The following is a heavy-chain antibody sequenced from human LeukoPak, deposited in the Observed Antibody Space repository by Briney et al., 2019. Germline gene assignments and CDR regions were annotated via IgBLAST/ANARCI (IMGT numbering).Heavy chain of an antibody. Sequence: GESLKISCKGSGYSFTSYWIGWVRQMPGKGLEWMGIIYPGDSDTRYSPSFQGQVTISADKSISTAYLQWSSLKASDTAMYYCARQLSHLAVAGYYYYYGMDVWGQGTTVTVSS. J-gene: IGHJ6*02. D-gene: IGHD6-19*01. V-gene: IGHV5-51*01. CDR2: IYPGDSDT. CDR1: GYSFTSYW. CDR3: ARQLSHLAVAGYYYYYGMDV.